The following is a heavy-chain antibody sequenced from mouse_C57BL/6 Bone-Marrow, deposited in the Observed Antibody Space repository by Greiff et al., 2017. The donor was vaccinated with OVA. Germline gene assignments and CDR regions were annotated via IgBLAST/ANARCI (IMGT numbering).Heavy chain of an antibody. CDR3: ASYGYPY. CDR2: ISSGGSYT. V-gene: IGHV5-6*01. Sequence: EVMLVESGGDLVKPGGSLKLSCAASGFTFSSYGMSWVRQTPDKRLEWVATISSGGSYTYYPDSVKGRFTISRDNAKNTLYLQMSSLKSEDTAMYYCASYGYPYWGQGTTLTVSS. D-gene: IGHD1-2*01. J-gene: IGHJ2*01. CDR1: GFTFSSYG.